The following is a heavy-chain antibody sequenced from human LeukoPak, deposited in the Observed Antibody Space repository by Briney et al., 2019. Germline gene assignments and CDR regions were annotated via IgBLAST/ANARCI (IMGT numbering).Heavy chain of an antibody. J-gene: IGHJ4*02. CDR3: ARHDYGSGSPFDY. CDR2: IYPGDSDT. V-gene: IGHV5-51*01. Sequence: GESLQVSCQGSGYSFTSYWIGWVRQMPGKGLEWMGIIYPGDSDTRYSPSFQGQVTISADKSISTAYLQWSSLKASDTAMYYCARHDYGSGSPFDYWGQGTLATVSS. D-gene: IGHD3-10*01. CDR1: GYSFTSYW.